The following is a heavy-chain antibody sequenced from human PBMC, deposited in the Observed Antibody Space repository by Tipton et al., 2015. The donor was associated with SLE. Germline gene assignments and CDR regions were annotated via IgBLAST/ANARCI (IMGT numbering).Heavy chain of an antibody. V-gene: IGHV3-30-3*01. D-gene: IGHD6-13*01. CDR3: ARDRGSSSWFDY. CDR2: ISYDGSNK. CDR1: GFTFSKHW. Sequence: SLRLSCEASGFTFSKHWMHWVRQAPGKGLEWVAVISYDGSNKYYADSVKGRFTISRDNSKNTLYLQMNSLRTEDTAVYYCARDRGSSSWFDYWGQGTLVTVSS. J-gene: IGHJ4*02.